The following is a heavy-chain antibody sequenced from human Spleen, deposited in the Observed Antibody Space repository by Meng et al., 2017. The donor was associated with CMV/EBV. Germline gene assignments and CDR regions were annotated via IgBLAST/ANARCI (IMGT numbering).Heavy chain of an antibody. Sequence: GESLKISCAASGFTFSSYAMSWVRQAPGKGLEWVSVIYSGSSTSYYADSVKGRFTVSRDNSKNTLYLQMNSLRAEDTAVYYCAKDVSLFGVVMPLFDPWGQGTLVTVSS. CDR1: GFTFSSYA. CDR3: AKDVSLFGVVMPLFDP. CDR2: IYSGSSTS. J-gene: IGHJ5*02. V-gene: IGHV3-23*03. D-gene: IGHD3-3*01.